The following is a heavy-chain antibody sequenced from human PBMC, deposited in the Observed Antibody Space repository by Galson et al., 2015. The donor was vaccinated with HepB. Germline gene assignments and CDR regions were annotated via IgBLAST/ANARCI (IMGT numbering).Heavy chain of an antibody. CDR2: ITSSGINK. Sequence: SLRLSCAASGFTFSSYSMSWIRQAPGKGLEWVSHITSSGINKYYADSVKGRFTVSRDNAKNSLYLYMNSLRAEDTAVYYCASPSRVTMMINAYFMDVWGKGTTVTVSS. V-gene: IGHV3-11*01. J-gene: IGHJ6*03. CDR3: ASPSRVTMMINAYFMDV. D-gene: IGHD3-22*01. CDR1: GFTFSSYS.